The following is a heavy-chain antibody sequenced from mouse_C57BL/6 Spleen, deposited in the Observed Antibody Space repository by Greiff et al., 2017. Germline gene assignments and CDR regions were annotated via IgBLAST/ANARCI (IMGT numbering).Heavy chain of an antibody. Sequence: VQLQQSGAELVRPGASVKLSCTASGFNIKDYYMHWVKQRPEQGLEWIGRIDPEDGDTEYAPKFQGKATMTADTSSNTAYLQLSSLTSEDSDVYYGTTDYYGSTQAWFAYWGQGTLVTVSA. CDR3: TTDYYGSTQAWFAY. J-gene: IGHJ3*01. CDR2: IDPEDGDT. D-gene: IGHD1-1*01. CDR1: GFNIKDYY. V-gene: IGHV14-1*01.